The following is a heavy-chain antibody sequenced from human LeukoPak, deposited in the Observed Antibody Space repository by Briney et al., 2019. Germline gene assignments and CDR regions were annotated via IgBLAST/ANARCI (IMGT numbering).Heavy chain of an antibody. CDR2: ISYDGSNK. Sequence: SGRSLRLSCAASGFTFSSYAMHWVRQAPGKGLEWVAVISYDGSNKYYADSVKGRFTISRDNSKNTLYLQMNSLRAEDTAVYYCARGQGGDRAEYFQHWGQGTLVTVPS. D-gene: IGHD3-16*01. CDR3: ARGQGGDRAEYFQH. CDR1: GFTFSSYA. V-gene: IGHV3-30-3*01. J-gene: IGHJ1*01.